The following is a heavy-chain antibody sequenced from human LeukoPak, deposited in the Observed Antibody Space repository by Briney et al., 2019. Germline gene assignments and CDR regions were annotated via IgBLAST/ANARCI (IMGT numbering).Heavy chain of an antibody. V-gene: IGHV3-13*01. J-gene: IGHJ3*02. CDR1: GFTFDDYA. CDR3: ARGAARDDAFDI. CDR2: IGTAGDT. Sequence: PGRSLRLSCAASGFTFDDYAMHWVRQAPGKGLEWVSAIGTAGDTYYPGSVKGRFTISRENAKNSLYLQMNSLRAGDTAVYYCARGAARDDAFDIWGQGTMVTVSS. D-gene: IGHD2-15*01.